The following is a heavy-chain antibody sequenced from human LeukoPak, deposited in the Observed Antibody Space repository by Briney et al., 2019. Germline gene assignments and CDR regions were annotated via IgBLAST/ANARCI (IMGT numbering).Heavy chain of an antibody. J-gene: IGHJ4*02. D-gene: IGHD6-6*01. CDR3: AKDSEYSSSSSPDY. V-gene: IGHV3-23*01. Sequence: GGSLRLSCAASGFTFSSYAMSWVRQAPGKGLEWVSAISDSGGSTYYADSVKGRFTISRDNSKNTLYLQMNSLRAEDTAVYYCAKDSEYSSSSSPDYWGQGTLVTVSS. CDR1: GFTFSSYA. CDR2: ISDSGGST.